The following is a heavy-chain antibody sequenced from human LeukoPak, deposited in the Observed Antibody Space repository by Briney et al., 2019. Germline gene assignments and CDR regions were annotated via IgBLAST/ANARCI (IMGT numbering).Heavy chain of an antibody. J-gene: IGHJ3*02. CDR2: ISSSSSYI. CDR3: ARDRGFWSGSLDAFDI. V-gene: IGHV3-21*01. D-gene: IGHD3-3*01. CDR1: GFTFSSYA. Sequence: GGSLRLSCAASGFTFSSYAMSWVRQAPGKGLEWVSSISSSSSYIYYADSVKGRFTISRDNAKNSLYLQMNSLRAEDTAVYYCARDRGFWSGSLDAFDIWGQGTMVTVSS.